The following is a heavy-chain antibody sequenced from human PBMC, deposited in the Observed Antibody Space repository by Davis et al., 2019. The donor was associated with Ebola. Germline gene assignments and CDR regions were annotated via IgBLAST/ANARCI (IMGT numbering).Heavy chain of an antibody. CDR2: ISSSGSTI. D-gene: IGHD3-22*01. Sequence: GESLKISCAASGFTFSDYYMSWIRQAPGKGLEWVSYISSSGSTIYYADSVKGRFTISRDNAKNSLYLQMNSLRAEDTAVYYCARGPIFSYDSSGYKKGDAFDIWGHGTMVTVSS. J-gene: IGHJ3*02. V-gene: IGHV3-11*01. CDR3: ARGPIFSYDSSGYKKGDAFDI. CDR1: GFTFSDYY.